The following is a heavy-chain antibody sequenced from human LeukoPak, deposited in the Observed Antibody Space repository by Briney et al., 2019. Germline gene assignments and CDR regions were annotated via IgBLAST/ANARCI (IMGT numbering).Heavy chain of an antibody. Sequence: GGSLRLSCAASGFTFSSYAMSWVRQAPGKGLEWVSDISGSGGSTYYADSVKGRFTISRDNSKNTLYLQMNSLRAEDTAVYYCAKDTPIVVVTATLQHWGQGTLVTVSS. J-gene: IGHJ1*01. V-gene: IGHV3-23*01. CDR1: GFTFSSYA. D-gene: IGHD2-21*02. CDR2: ISGSGGST. CDR3: AKDTPIVVVTATLQH.